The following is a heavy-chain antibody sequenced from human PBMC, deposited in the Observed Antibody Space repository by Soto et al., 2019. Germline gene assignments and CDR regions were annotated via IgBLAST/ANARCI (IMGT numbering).Heavy chain of an antibody. D-gene: IGHD3-10*01. CDR3: VRSGDYRSGSYWYFFDY. CDR2: MYWKDGNT. V-gene: IGHV3-20*04. CDR1: GFTIDNYG. Sequence: GGSLRLSCAASGFTIDNYGMSWVRQAPGKGLEWVSGMYWKDGNTHYADSVKGRFTISRDNAKNSLFLQLNSLRAEDTALYFCVRSGDYRSGSYWYFFDYWGQGALVTVSS. J-gene: IGHJ4*02.